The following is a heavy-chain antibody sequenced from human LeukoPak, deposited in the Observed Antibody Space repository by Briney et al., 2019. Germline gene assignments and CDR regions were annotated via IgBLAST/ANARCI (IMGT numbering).Heavy chain of an antibody. J-gene: IGHJ4*02. CDR2: IYYTGSN. V-gene: IGHV4-59*01. D-gene: IGHD6-13*01. CDR1: GVSISSLY. Sequence: PSETLSLTCSVSGVSISSLYWSWIRQPPGKGLEGMGYIYYTGSNNYNPSLKSRVSMFVAMSKNQFSLKLSSVTAADTAVYYCARENSNSWYLDYWGQGTLVTVSS. CDR3: ARENSNSWYLDY.